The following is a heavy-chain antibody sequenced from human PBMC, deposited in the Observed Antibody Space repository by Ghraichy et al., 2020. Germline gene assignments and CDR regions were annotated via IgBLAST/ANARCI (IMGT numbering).Heavy chain of an antibody. V-gene: IGHV3-48*01. Sequence: LSLTCAASGFTFSSYSMNWVRQAPGKGLEWVAYISISSSTIYYAYSVKGRFTISRDDAKNSLYLQMNSIRADDTAVYYCAQGYYFDYWGQGTLVTVSS. J-gene: IGHJ4*02. CDR2: ISISSSTI. CDR3: AQGYYFDY. CDR1: GFTFSSYS.